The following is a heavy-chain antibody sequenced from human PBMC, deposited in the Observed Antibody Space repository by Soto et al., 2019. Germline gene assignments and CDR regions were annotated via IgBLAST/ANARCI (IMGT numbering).Heavy chain of an antibody. Sequence: PGWSLRLSCAASGFTVSSNYMSLVRQAPGKGLEWVSVIYSGGSTYYADSVKGRFTISRDNSKNKLYLQMNSLRAEDTAVYYCASGADGYNFFDYWGQGTLVTVS. V-gene: IGHV3-53*01. CDR3: ASGADGYNFFDY. CDR1: GFTVSSNY. D-gene: IGHD5-12*01. CDR2: IYSGGST. J-gene: IGHJ4*02.